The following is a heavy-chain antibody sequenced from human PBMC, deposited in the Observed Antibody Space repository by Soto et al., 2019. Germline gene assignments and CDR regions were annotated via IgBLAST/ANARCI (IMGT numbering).Heavy chain of an antibody. V-gene: IGHV3-15*01. CDR3: TTDPPEQDYGMDV. Sequence: SWVRQAPGKGLEWVGRIKSKTDGGTTDYAAPVKGRFTISRDDSKNTLYLQMISLKTEDTAVYYCTTDPPEQDYGMDVCGQGTTVSVSS. CDR2: IKSKTDGGTT. J-gene: IGHJ6*02.